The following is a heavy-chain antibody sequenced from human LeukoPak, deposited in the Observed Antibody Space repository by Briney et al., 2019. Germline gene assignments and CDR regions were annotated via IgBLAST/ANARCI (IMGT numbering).Heavy chain of an antibody. Sequence: SVKVSCKASGGTFSSYAISWVRQAPGQGLKWMGRIIPILGIANYAQKFQGRVTITADKSTSTAYMELSSLRSEDTAVYYCARADTAMANYYYYYGMDVWGQGTTVTVSS. J-gene: IGHJ6*02. CDR3: ARADTAMANYYYYYGMDV. D-gene: IGHD5-18*01. CDR2: IIPILGIA. V-gene: IGHV1-69*04. CDR1: GGTFSSYA.